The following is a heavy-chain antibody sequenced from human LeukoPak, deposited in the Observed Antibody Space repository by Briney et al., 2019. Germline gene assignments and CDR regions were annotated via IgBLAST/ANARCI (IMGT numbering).Heavy chain of an antibody. CDR2: IYYSGST. D-gene: IGHD3-3*01. CDR1: GGSISSSSYY. V-gene: IGHV4-39*01. J-gene: IGHJ4*02. CDR3: ARGAGPFYDFWSGPPDY. Sequence: SETLSLTCTVSGGSISSSSYYWGWIRQPPGKGLEWIGSIYYSGSTYYNPSLKSRVTISVDTSKNQFSLKLSSVTAADTAVYYCARGAGPFYDFWSGPPDYWGQGTLVTVSS.